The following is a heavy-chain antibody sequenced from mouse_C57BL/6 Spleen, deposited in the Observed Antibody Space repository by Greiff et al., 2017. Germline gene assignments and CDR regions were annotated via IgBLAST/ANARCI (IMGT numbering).Heavy chain of an antibody. Sequence: VQLQQSDAELVKPGASVKISCKVSGYTFTDHTIHWMKQRPEQGLEWIGYIYPRDGSTKYNEKFKGKATVTADKSSSTAYMQLNSLTSEDSAVYFCARYDGSYYYAMDYWGQGTSVTVSS. V-gene: IGHV1-78*01. D-gene: IGHD2-3*01. CDR2: IYPRDGST. CDR1: GYTFTDHT. CDR3: ARYDGSYYYAMDY. J-gene: IGHJ4*01.